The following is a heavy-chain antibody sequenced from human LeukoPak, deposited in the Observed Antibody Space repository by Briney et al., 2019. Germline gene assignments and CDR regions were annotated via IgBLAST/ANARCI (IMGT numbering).Heavy chain of an antibody. CDR1: GFNFNEYY. CDR3: AKQMTTGYYFYYMDV. D-gene: IGHD4-11*01. J-gene: IGHJ6*03. Sequence: GGSLRLSCVASGFNFNEYYMSWIRQAPGKGLEWVSYIGSTIYYADSVKGRFTISRDNSKNTLNLQMNSLRAEDTAVYYCAKQMTTGYYFYYMDVWGKGTTVTVSS. V-gene: IGHV3-11*04. CDR2: IGSTI.